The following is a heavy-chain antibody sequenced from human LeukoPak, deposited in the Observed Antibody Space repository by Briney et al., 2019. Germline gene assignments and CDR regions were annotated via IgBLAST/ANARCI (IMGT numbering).Heavy chain of an antibody. CDR1: GFTFSSYG. Sequence: PGRSLRLSCAASGFTFSSYGMHWVRQAPGKGLEWVAVISYDGSNKYYADSVKGRFTISRDNSKNTLYLQMNSLRAEDTAVYYCAKDRSYGPLGDFDYWGQGTLVTVSS. V-gene: IGHV3-30*18. J-gene: IGHJ4*02. CDR3: AKDRSYGPLGDFDY. D-gene: IGHD5-18*01. CDR2: ISYDGSNK.